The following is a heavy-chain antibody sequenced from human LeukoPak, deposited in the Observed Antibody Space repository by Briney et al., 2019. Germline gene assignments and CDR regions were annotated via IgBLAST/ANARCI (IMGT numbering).Heavy chain of an antibody. Sequence: GGSLRLSCAASGFTFSSYLMHWVRQAPGKGLVWVSRINSDGSTINYADSVKGRFTISRDNAKNTLYLQMNSLRAEDTAVYYCVRSLVGSTDYWGQGTLVTVSS. CDR2: INSDGSTI. CDR3: VRSLVGSTDY. CDR1: GFTFSSYL. V-gene: IGHV3-74*01. D-gene: IGHD1-26*01. J-gene: IGHJ4*02.